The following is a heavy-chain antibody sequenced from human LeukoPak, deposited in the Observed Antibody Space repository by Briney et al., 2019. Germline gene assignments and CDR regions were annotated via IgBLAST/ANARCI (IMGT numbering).Heavy chain of an antibody. V-gene: IGHV3-23*01. Sequence: GGSLRLSCAASRFTFSSYAMSWVRQAPGKGLEWVSAISGSGVSTYYADSVKGRFTISRDNSKNTLYLQMNSLRAEDTAVYYCAKGLGYDCWSRGHDYWGQGTLVTVSS. CDR2: ISGSGVST. D-gene: IGHD3-3*01. J-gene: IGHJ4*02. CDR1: RFTFSSYA. CDR3: AKGLGYDCWSRGHDY.